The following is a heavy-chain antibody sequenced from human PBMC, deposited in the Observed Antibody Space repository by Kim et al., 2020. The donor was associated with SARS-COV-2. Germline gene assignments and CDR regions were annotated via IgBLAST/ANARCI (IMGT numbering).Heavy chain of an antibody. CDR1: GGTFSSYA. V-gene: IGHV1-69*04. Sequence: SVKVSCKASGGTFSSYAISWVRQAPGQGLEWMGRIIPILGIANYAQKFQGRVTITADKSTSTAYMELSSLRSEDTAVYYCARFCSGGSCDSIDYWGQGTLVTVSS. J-gene: IGHJ4*02. D-gene: IGHD2-15*01. CDR2: IIPILGIA. CDR3: ARFCSGGSCDSIDY.